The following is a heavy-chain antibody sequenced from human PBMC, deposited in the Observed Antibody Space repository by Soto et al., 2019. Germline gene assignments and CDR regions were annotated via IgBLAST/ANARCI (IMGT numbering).Heavy chain of an antibody. CDR3: ARVGLQYFDWSRGSWFDP. D-gene: IGHD3-9*01. V-gene: IGHV1-18*01. CDR2: ISAYNGNT. Sequence: ASVKVSCKASGYTFTSYGISWVRQAPGQGLEWMGWISAYNGNTNYAQMLQGRVTMTTDTSTSTAYMELRSLRSDDTAVYYCARVGLQYFDWSRGSWFDPWGQGTLVTVSS. J-gene: IGHJ5*02. CDR1: GYTFTSYG.